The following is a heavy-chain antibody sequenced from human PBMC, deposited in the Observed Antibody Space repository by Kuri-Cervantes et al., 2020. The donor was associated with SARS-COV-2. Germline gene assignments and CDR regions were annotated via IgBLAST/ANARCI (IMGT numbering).Heavy chain of an antibody. V-gene: IGHV4-34*01. J-gene: IGHJ6*03. CDR3: AREGPIYYYYYYMDV. CDR2: INHRGST. Sequence: SQTLSLTCAVSSGSVSGYSWTWVRQPPGKGLEWIGEINHRGSTNYNASLRDRVTISVDTSKNQFSLKVNSVTATDTAVYYCAREGPIYYYYYYMDVWGKGTTVTGSS. CDR1: SGSVSGYS.